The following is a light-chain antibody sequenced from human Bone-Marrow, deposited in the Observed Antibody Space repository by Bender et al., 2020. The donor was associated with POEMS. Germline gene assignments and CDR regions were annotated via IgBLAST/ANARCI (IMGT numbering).Light chain of an antibody. CDR3: SSFGGRDNYVL. Sequence: QSALTQPASVSGSPGQSITISCTGTSSDVGAYKYVSWYQQHPGKAPKLMIYEVTKRPSGVPDRFSASKSGNTASLTVSGLQAEDEADYYCSSFGGRDNYVLFGGGTKLTVL. CDR2: EVT. V-gene: IGLV2-8*01. J-gene: IGLJ2*01. CDR1: SSDVGAYKY.